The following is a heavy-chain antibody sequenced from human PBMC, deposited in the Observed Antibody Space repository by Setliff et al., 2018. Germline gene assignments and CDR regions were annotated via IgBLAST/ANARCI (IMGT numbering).Heavy chain of an antibody. CDR2: IRPSDGVT. J-gene: IGHJ4*02. D-gene: IGHD3-3*01. Sequence: VASVKVSCKASGYSLTDYHIQWVRQAPGQGLEWMGWIRPSDGVTDYAPMFEGRVTLTTDTSINTAFMDLSRLTSDDTAVYYCARESERFFDYWGQGSLVTVSS. CDR1: GYSLTDYH. V-gene: IGHV1-2*02. CDR3: ARESERFFDY.